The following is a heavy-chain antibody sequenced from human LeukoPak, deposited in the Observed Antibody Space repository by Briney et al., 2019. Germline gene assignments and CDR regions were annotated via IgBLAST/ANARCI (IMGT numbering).Heavy chain of an antibody. CDR3: AGSADSVITRGAFDI. CDR2: IYHSGST. CDR1: SASISSSKW. J-gene: IGHJ3*02. Sequence: SETLSLTCAVSSASISSSKWWSWVRQPPGKGLEWIGEIYHSGSTNYNPSLKSRVTISVDKSKNQFSLKLSSVTAADTAVYFCAGSADSVITRGAFDIWGQGTMVTVSS. V-gene: IGHV4-4*02. D-gene: IGHD3-22*01.